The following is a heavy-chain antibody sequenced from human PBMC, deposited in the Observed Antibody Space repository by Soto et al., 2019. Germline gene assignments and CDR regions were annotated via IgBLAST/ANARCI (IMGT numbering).Heavy chain of an antibody. Sequence: QLQLRESGPGLVQPAQTLSLTCTVAGGSITGGFSYWTWVRQHPGKGLEWVGHIYYSGTAYYNPSLKSRVALSVDPSQNRFSLKLSSVTAADTAIYFCARSLPGGTVFCMDIWGEGTTVTVSS. CDR3: ARSLPGGTVFCMDI. D-gene: IGHD1-26*01. CDR1: GGSITGGFSY. CDR2: IYYSGTA. J-gene: IGHJ6*03. V-gene: IGHV4-31*03.